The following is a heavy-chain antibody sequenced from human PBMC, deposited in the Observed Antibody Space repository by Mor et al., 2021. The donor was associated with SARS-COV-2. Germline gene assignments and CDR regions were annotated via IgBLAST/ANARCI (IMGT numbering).Heavy chain of an antibody. V-gene: IGHV3-13*01. J-gene: IGHJ4*02. Sequence: AAGKGLQWVSAVDTGGDTYYAASVKGRFIASRENARGSLFLQMNSLGVEDTAIYYCARGSRFDILSGRHLLDYWGRGMLVTVSS. CDR2: VDTGGDT. D-gene: IGHD3-9*01. CDR3: ARGSRFDILSGRHLLDY.